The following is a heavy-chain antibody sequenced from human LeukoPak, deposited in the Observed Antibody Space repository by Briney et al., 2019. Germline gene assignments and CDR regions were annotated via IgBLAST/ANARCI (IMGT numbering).Heavy chain of an antibody. CDR3: ARCYDSSGYSLDY. Sequence: PSQTLSLTCTVSGGSISSGGYYWSWIRQPPGKGLEWIGYIYYSGSTYYNPSLKSRVTISVDTSKNQFSLKLSSVTAADTAVYYCARCYDSSGYSLDYWGQGTLVTVSS. J-gene: IGHJ4*02. CDR1: GGSISSGGYY. CDR2: IYYSGST. V-gene: IGHV4-30-4*08. D-gene: IGHD3-22*01.